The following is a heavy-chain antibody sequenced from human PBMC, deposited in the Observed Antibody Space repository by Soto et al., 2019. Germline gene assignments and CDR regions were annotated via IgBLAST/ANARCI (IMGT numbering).Heavy chain of an antibody. J-gene: IGHJ6*02. CDR1: GFTFSSYG. CDR3: AKDLKVSGSHYGTLNYYYGMDV. V-gene: IGHV3-30*18. D-gene: IGHD3-10*01. Sequence: QVQLVESGGGVVQPGGTLRLSCAASGFTFSSYGMQWVRQAPGKGLEWVAVIAYDGSLKYYVDSVKGRFTISRDNSKNTLYLQVNSVRAEDTAVYYCAKDLKVSGSHYGTLNYYYGMDVWGQGTTVSVSS. CDR2: IAYDGSLK.